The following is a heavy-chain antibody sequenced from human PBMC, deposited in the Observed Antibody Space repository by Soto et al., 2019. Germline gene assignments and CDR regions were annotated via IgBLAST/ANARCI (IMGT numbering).Heavy chain of an antibody. CDR2: VYCSGST. V-gene: IGHV4-39*01. Sequence: SETLSLTCTVSGGSICSSSHYWGWIRQSPGKGLLWIGNVYCSGSTYYSPSLGSRVTISVDTSRNQFSLSVTSATAADTAVYYCVRQFYSTSSYFDYWGHGTLVTSPQ. D-gene: IGHD6-6*01. J-gene: IGHJ4*01. CDR1: GGSICSSSHY. CDR3: VRQFYSTSSYFDY.